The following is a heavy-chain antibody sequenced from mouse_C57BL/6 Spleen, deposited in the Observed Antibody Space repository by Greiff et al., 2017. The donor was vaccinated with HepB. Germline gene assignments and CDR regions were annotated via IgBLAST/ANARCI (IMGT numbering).Heavy chain of an antibody. CDR1: GYAFTNYL. Sequence: LQESGAELVRPGTSVKVSCKASGYAFTNYLIEWVKQRPGQGLEWIGVINPGSGGTNYNEKFKGKATLTADKSSSTAYMQLSSLTSEDSAVYFCARERTDWGQGTTLTVSS. CDR2: INPGSGGT. J-gene: IGHJ2*01. V-gene: IGHV1-54*01. CDR3: ARERTD.